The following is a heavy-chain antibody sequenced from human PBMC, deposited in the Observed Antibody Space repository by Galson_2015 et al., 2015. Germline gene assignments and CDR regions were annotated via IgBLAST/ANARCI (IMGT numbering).Heavy chain of an antibody. CDR3: ARADCSSASCYLGY. D-gene: IGHD2-2*01. V-gene: IGHV3-33*01. J-gene: IGHJ4*02. CDR1: GFTFSSYG. Sequence: SLRLSCAASGFTFSSYGMHWVRQAPGKGLEWVAVIWYDGSNKYYADSVKGRFTISRYNSKNTLYLQMNSLRAEDTAVYYCARADCSSASCYLGYWGQGTLVTVSS. CDR2: IWYDGSNK.